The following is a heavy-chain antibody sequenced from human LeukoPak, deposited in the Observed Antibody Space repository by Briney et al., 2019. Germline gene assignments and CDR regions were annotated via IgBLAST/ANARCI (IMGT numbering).Heavy chain of an antibody. CDR1: GYTFTGYY. CDR3: ARDGPSIKIYIAVAGTSWFDP. D-gene: IGHD6-19*01. J-gene: IGHJ5*02. Sequence: ASVKVSCKASGYTFTGYYMHWVRQAPGQGLEWMGWINPNSGGTNYAQKFQGRVTMTRDTSISTAYMELSRLRSDDTAVYYCARDGPSIKIYIAVAGTSWFDPWGQGTLVTVSS. CDR2: INPNSGGT. V-gene: IGHV1-2*02.